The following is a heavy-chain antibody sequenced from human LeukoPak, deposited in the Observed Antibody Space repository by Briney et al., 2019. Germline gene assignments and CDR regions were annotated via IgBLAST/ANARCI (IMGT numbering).Heavy chain of an antibody. V-gene: IGHV4-39*01. CDR2: IYYSGNT. CDR3: VRRRAAGYDYWYFDL. D-gene: IGHD3-9*01. Sequence: PSESLSLTCTVSGGSISSSSYYWGWIRQPPGKGLERIGSIYYSGNTYYNPSLKSRVTISVDTSKNQFSLKLSSVTAADTAVYYCVRRRAAGYDYWYFDLWGRGTLVTVSS. J-gene: IGHJ2*01. CDR1: GGSISSSSYY.